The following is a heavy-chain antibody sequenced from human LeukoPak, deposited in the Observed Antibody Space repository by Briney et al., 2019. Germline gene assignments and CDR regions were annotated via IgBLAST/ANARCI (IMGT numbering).Heavy chain of an antibody. CDR2: IHNTGNT. CDR3: ARVLLDSSANQYWYYDL. CDR1: GFTFSSYA. V-gene: IGHV3-23*05. D-gene: IGHD3-22*01. J-gene: IGHJ2*01. Sequence: PGGSLRLSCAASGFTFSSYAMSWVRQAPGRGLEWVSVIHNTGNTYYADSVKGRFTMSRDSSKNTLYLQMNSLRAEDMAVYYCARVLLDSSANQYWYYDLWGRGTLVTVSS.